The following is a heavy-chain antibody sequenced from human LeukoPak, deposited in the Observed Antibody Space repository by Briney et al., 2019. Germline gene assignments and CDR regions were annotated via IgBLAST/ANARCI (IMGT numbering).Heavy chain of an antibody. D-gene: IGHD2-21*01. Sequence: GGSLRLSCAASGFTFSGYDMHWVRQATGKGLEWVSAIGTAGDTYYPGSVKGRFTISRENAKNSLYLQMNSLRAGDTAVYYCARALNVGGAHDAFDIWGQGTMVTVSS. CDR1: GFTFSGYD. CDR2: IGTAGDT. V-gene: IGHV3-13*01. CDR3: ARALNVGGAHDAFDI. J-gene: IGHJ3*02.